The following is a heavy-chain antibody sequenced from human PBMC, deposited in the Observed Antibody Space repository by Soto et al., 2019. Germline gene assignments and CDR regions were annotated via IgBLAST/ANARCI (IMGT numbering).Heavy chain of an antibody. Sequence: QAQLVQSGGEVKKPGASVKVSCEASGYTFISYGIRWLRQAPGQGLEWMGWISSYSGNTNFARKFRGRLAMTTNTSTSTVSMELRSLTPEDTAVYYCARHAGSYCAILSCDWSLGHNWFGRWGQGTLVTVSS. CDR2: ISSYSGNT. CDR1: GYTFISYG. J-gene: IGHJ5*02. D-gene: IGHD3-10*01. V-gene: IGHV1-18*01. CDR3: ARHAGSYCAILSCDWSLGHNWFGR.